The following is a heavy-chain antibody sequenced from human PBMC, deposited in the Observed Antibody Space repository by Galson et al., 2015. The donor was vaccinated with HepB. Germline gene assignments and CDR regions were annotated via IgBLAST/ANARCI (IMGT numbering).Heavy chain of an antibody. D-gene: IGHD2-21*02. CDR1: GFTFSSYA. Sequence: SLRLSCAASGFTFSSYAMSWVRQAPGKGLEWVSAISGSGGSTYYADSVKGRFTISRDNSKNTLYLQMSSLRAEDTAVYYCAPGGYCGGDCSFRGYWGQGTLVTVSS. J-gene: IGHJ4*02. V-gene: IGHV3-23*01. CDR2: ISGSGGST. CDR3: APGGYCGGDCSFRGY.